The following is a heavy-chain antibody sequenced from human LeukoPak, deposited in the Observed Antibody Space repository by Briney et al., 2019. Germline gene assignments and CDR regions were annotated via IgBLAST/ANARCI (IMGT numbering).Heavy chain of an antibody. D-gene: IGHD1-26*01. CDR1: GGTFSSYD. CDR3: ARARGSFPDAFDF. Sequence: SAKVSCKVSGGTFSSYDINWVRQAPGQGLGWMGGILPIFGTAKYTQKFQGRVTITADESTSSVYMDLSSLMSGDTAVYYCARARGSFPDAFDFWGQGTMVIVSS. J-gene: IGHJ3*01. V-gene: IGHV1-69*01. CDR2: ILPIFGTA.